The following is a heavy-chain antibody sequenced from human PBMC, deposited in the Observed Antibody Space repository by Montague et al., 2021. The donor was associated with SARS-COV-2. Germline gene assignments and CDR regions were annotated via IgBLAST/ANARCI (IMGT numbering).Heavy chain of an antibody. CDR2: IDWDEDQ. CDR3: ARSYGDYRDSYFDY. Sequence: PALVKPTQTLTLTYTFSGFSLNTSGMCASWIRQPPGKALEWLALIDWDEDQYYSTSLKTRLTISKDTSKNQVVLTMTNMDPIDTATYYCARSYGDYRDSYFDYWGQGTLVTVSS. V-gene: IGHV2-70*01. CDR1: GFSLNTSGMC. J-gene: IGHJ4*02. D-gene: IGHD4-17*01.